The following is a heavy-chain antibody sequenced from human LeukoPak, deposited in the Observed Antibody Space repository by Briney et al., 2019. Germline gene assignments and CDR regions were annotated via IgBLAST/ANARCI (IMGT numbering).Heavy chain of an antibody. J-gene: IGHJ4*02. V-gene: IGHV3-48*03. Sequence: GGSLRLSCAASGFTFSNYEMNWVRQAPGKGLEWLSYITSSGRTTDYADSVKGRFTISRDNAKNSLYLQLNSLRVEDTAAYYCARERQGSNWDPFDYWGQGTLVTVSS. CDR3: ARERQGSNWDPFDY. CDR2: ITSSGRTT. CDR1: GFTFSNYE. D-gene: IGHD6-13*01.